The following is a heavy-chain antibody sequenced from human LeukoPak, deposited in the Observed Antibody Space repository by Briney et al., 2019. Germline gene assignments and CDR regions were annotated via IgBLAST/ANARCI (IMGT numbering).Heavy chain of an antibody. CDR3: ARDGLNTMVRGKIHYYYMDV. Sequence: SETLSLTCTVSGGSISSSSYYWGWIRQPPGKGLEWIGSIYYSGSTYYNPSLKSRVTILVDTSKNQFSLKLSSVTAADTAVYYCARDGLNTMVRGKIHYYYMDVWGKGTTVTISS. CDR2: IYYSGST. V-gene: IGHV4-39*07. CDR1: GGSISSSSYY. D-gene: IGHD3-10*01. J-gene: IGHJ6*03.